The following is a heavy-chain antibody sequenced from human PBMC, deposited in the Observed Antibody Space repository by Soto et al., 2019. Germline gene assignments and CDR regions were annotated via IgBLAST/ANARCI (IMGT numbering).Heavy chain of an antibody. CDR1: GYSFTSYW. CDR2: IDPSDSYT. D-gene: IGHD2-15*01. Sequence: GESLKISCKGSGYSFTSYWIAWVRQMPGKGLEWMGRIDPSDSYTNYSPSFQGQVTISADKSISTAYLQWSSLKASDTAMYYCAARHCSGGSCYHLYFEYWGQGTLVTVSS. CDR3: AARHCSGGSCYHLYFEY. J-gene: IGHJ4*02. V-gene: IGHV5-10-1*04.